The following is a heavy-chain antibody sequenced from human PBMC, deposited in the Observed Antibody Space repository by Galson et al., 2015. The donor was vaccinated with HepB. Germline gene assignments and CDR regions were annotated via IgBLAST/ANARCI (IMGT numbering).Heavy chain of an antibody. CDR2: ISAYNGNT. V-gene: IGHV1-18*01. D-gene: IGHD3-22*01. CDR3: ARDRSPPGSSGYWGSHAAFDI. CDR1: GYTFTSYG. Sequence: SVKVSCKASGYTFTSYGISWVRQAPGHGLEWMGWISAYNGNTNYAQKLQGRVTMTTGTSTSTAYMELRSLRSDDTAVYYCARDRSPPGSSGYWGSHAAFDIWGQGTMVTVSS. J-gene: IGHJ3*02.